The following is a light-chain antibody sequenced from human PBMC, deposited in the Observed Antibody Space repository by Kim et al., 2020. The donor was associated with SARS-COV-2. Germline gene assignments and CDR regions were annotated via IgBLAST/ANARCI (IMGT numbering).Light chain of an antibody. CDR1: KLGDKY. J-gene: IGLJ3*02. CDR3: QAWDSSTRV. Sequence: SYELTQPPSVSVSPGQTASITCSGDKLGDKYACWYQQKPGQSPVLVIYQDSKRPSGIHERFSGSNSGNTATLTISGTQAMDEADYYCQAWDSSTRVFGGG. CDR2: QDS. V-gene: IGLV3-1*01.